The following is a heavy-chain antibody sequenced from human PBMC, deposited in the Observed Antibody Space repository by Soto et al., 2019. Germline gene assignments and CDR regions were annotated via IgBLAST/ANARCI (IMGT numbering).Heavy chain of an antibody. CDR1: GFSFSSYT. J-gene: IGHJ6*03. D-gene: IGHD4-17*01. V-gene: IGHV3-21*01. CDR3: AREIAFGDFFYYYYMDV. CDR2: FNTITNYI. Sequence: EVQLVESGGGLVRPGGSLRLSCAASGFSFSSYTMTWVRQAPGQGLEWVSSFNTITNYIYYADSVRGRFTISRDNAKNSLYLQMNSLRAEDTAVYYCAREIAFGDFFYYYYMDVWGKGTTVTVSS.